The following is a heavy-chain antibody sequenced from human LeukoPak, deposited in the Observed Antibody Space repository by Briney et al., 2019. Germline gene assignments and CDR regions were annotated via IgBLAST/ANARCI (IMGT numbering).Heavy chain of an antibody. CDR3: ARGHCSSTSCYPGWFDP. J-gene: IGHJ5*02. CDR2: INHSGST. V-gene: IGHV4-34*01. D-gene: IGHD2-2*01. CDR1: GGSFSGYY. Sequence: SGTXSLTCAVYGGSFSGYYWSWIRQPPGKGLEWIGEINHSGSTNYNPSLKSRVTISVDTSKNQFSLKLSSVTAADTAVYYCARGHCSSTSCYPGWFDPWGQGTLVTVSS.